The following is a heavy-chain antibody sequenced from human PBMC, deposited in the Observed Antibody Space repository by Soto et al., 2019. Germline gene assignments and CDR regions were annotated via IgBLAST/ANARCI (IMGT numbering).Heavy chain of an antibody. V-gene: IGHV4-59*01. J-gene: IGHJ6*02. CDR3: AREAYNWNDGYYYGMDV. Sequence: SETLSLTCTVSGGSISSYYWSWIRQPPGKGLEWIGYIYYSGSTNYNPSLKSRVTISVDTSKNQFSLRLSSVTAADTAVYYCAREAYNWNDGYYYGMDVWGQGTTVTVSS. D-gene: IGHD1-20*01. CDR1: GGSISSYY. CDR2: IYYSGST.